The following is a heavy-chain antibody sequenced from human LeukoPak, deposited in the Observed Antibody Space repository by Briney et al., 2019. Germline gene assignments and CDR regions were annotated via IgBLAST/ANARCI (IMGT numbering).Heavy chain of an antibody. CDR1: GFTFSSYW. D-gene: IGHD6-13*01. CDR3: ARDPPSGYSSSWDDSGDYYGMDV. Sequence: GGSLRLSCAASGFTFSSYWMHWVRQAPGRGLVWVSRINSDGSSTSYADSVKGRFTISRDNAKNTLYLQMNSLRAEDTAVYYCARDPPSGYSSSWDDSGDYYGMDVWGQGTTVTVSS. V-gene: IGHV3-74*01. CDR2: INSDGSST. J-gene: IGHJ6*02.